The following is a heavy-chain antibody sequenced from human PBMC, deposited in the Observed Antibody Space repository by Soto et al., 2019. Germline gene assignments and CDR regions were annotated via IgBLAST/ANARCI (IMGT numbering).Heavy chain of an antibody. CDR2: ISSSSSYI. D-gene: IGHD5-12*01. CDR1: GFTFSSDS. Sequence: EVQLVESGGGLVKPGGSLRLSCAASGFTFSSDSMNWVRQAPGKGLEWVSSISSSSSYIYYADSVKGRFTISRDNAKNSLSLQMNSLRAEDTAVYYCARRMATTDAFDIWGKGTIVTVSS. J-gene: IGHJ3*02. V-gene: IGHV3-21*01. CDR3: ARRMATTDAFDI.